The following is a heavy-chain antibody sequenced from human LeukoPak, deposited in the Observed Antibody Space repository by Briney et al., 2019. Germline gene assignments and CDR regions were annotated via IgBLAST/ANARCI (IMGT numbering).Heavy chain of an antibody. CDR1: GPTFVEYA. D-gene: IGHD3-22*01. J-gene: IGHJ4*02. V-gene: IGHV3-9*01. CDR3: AKDGYDSSGNHFDY. Sequence: GRSLRLSCAPSGPTFVEYAMHSARQAPGKGMEWVTGISWNIGSIGHADSVKGRFTISRDNAKNSLYLQMNSLRAEDTALYYCAKDGYDSSGNHFDYWGQGTLVTVSS. CDR2: ISWNIGSI.